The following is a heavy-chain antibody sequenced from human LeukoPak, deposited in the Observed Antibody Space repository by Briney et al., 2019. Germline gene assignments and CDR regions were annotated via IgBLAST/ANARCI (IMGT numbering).Heavy chain of an antibody. CDR1: GYTFTSYY. J-gene: IGHJ5*02. Sequence: GASVTVSCKASGYTFTSYYMHWVRQAPGQGLEWMGIINPSGGSTSYAQKFQGRVTMTRDTSTSTVYMELSSLRSEDTAVYYCARAGYYDFWSGYSGFWFDPWGQGTLVTVSS. V-gene: IGHV1-46*01. CDR3: ARAGYYDFWSGYSGFWFDP. D-gene: IGHD3-3*01. CDR2: INPSGGST.